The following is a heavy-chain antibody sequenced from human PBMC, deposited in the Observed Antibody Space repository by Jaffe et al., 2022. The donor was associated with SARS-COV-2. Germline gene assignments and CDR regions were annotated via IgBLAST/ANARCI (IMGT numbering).Heavy chain of an antibody. D-gene: IGHD2-2*01. CDR3: ARDRGGRYCSSTSCFELYYYYGMDV. CDR1: GGSISSGGYY. J-gene: IGHJ6*02. Sequence: QVQLQESGPGLVKPSQTLSLTCTVSGGSISSGGYYWSWIRQHPGKGLEWIGYIYYSGSTYYNPSLKSRVTISVDTSKNQFSLKLSSVTAADTAVYYCARDRGGRYCSSTSCFELYYYYGMDVWGQGTTVTVSS. CDR2: IYYSGST. V-gene: IGHV4-31*03.